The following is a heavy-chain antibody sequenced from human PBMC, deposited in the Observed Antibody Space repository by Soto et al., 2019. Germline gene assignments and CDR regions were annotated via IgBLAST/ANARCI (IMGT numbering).Heavy chain of an antibody. J-gene: IGHJ6*02. CDR2: INHSGST. D-gene: IGHD1-26*01. Sequence: SETLSLTCAVYGGSFSGYYWSWIRQPPGKGLEWIGEINHSGSTNYNPSLKSRVTISVDTSKNQFSLKLSSVTAADTAVYYCARGRGGIAGATIPNYYYYYGMDVWGQGTTVTVSS. CDR3: ARGRGGIAGATIPNYYYYYGMDV. V-gene: IGHV4-34*01. CDR1: GGSFSGYY.